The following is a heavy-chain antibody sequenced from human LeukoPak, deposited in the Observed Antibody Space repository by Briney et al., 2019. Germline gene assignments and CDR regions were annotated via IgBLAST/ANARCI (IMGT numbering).Heavy chain of an antibody. Sequence: SETLSLTCTVSGVSISTYSWNWIRQPPGQGLEWIGYVYKSGGTYNNPSLRSRVAISMDTSNSQFSLRLTSVTAADTAVYYCARDAGGTWFDPWGQGILVTVSS. CDR1: GVSISTYS. V-gene: IGHV4-59*01. CDR2: VYKSGGT. CDR3: ARDAGGTWFDP. J-gene: IGHJ5*02.